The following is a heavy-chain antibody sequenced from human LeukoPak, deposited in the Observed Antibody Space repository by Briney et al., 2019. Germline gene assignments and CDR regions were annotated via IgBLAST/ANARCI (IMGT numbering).Heavy chain of an antibody. D-gene: IGHD3-9*01. CDR2: ISSSGSTI. Sequence: GGSLRLSCAAPGFTFSSYEMNWVRQAPGKGLEWVSYISSSGSTIYYADSVKGRFTISRDNAKNSLYLQMNSLRAEDTAVYYRARDKGFLTMDYWGQGTLVTVSS. CDR3: ARDKGFLTMDY. CDR1: GFTFSSYE. V-gene: IGHV3-48*03. J-gene: IGHJ4*02.